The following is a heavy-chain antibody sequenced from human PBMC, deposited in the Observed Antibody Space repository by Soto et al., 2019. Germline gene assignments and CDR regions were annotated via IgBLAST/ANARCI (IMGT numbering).Heavy chain of an antibody. J-gene: IGHJ6*02. CDR1: GFSLSSSGIC. CDR3: ARMTRRIRIFEVGPYYYGMDV. V-gene: IGHV2-70*01. D-gene: IGHD3-3*01. CDR2: IDWDDDK. Sequence: SGPTLVNPTHNLTLTCTFSGFSLSSSGICVSWIRQPPGKALVWLALIDWDDDKYYNTSLQTRLTISKDTSKNQVVLRMTNMDPVDTATFYCARMTRRIRIFEVGPYYYGMDVWGQGTTVTVSS.